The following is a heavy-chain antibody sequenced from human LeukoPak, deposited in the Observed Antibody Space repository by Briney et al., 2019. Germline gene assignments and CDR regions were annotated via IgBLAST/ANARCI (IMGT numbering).Heavy chain of an antibody. J-gene: IGHJ6*02. CDR3: ARQEYSSSPVGMDV. CDR1: GFTFSSYA. V-gene: IGHV3-30-3*01. Sequence: GGSLRLSCAASGFTFSSYAMHWVRQAPGKGLEWVAVISYGGSNKYYADSVKGRFTISRDNSKNTLYLQMNSLRAEDTAVYYCARQEYSSSPVGMDVWGQGTTVTVSS. D-gene: IGHD6-6*01. CDR2: ISYGGSNK.